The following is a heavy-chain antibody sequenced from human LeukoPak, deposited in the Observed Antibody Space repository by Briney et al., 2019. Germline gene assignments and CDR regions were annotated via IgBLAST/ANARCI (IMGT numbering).Heavy chain of an antibody. CDR1: GYIFTSYW. Sequence: GESLKISCKVSGYIFTSYWIGWVRQLPGKGLEWMGIIYTGDSDTRYRPSFQGQVTISAEKSISTAYLQWSSLKASDTAMYYCARSESTTLLSDGFDDWGQGTLVTVSS. J-gene: IGHJ4*02. V-gene: IGHV5-51*01. CDR2: IYTGDSDT. CDR3: ARSESTTLLSDGFDD. D-gene: IGHD2/OR15-2a*01.